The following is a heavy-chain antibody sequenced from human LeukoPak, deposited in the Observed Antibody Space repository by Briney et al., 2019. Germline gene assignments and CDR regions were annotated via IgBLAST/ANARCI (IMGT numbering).Heavy chain of an antibody. Sequence: SETLSLTCIVSGGSISSHYWSWIRQPTGKGLEWIGRIYTSGSANYNPSLKSRVTMSLDTSDNQFYLKMTSVTAADTAIYYCARSPLTSSGWYRADYWGQGTLVTVSS. CDR3: ARSPLTSSGWYRADY. J-gene: IGHJ4*02. D-gene: IGHD6-19*01. CDR2: IYTSGSA. V-gene: IGHV4-4*07. CDR1: GGSISSHY.